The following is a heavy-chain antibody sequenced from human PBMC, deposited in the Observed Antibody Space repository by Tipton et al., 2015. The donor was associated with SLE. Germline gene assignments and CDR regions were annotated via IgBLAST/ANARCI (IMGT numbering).Heavy chain of an antibody. CDR2: IYYSGST. Sequence: TLSLTCTVSGGSISSYYWSWIRQPPGKGLEWIGYIYYSGSTNYNPSLKSRVTISVDTSKNQVSLKLSSVTAADTAVYYCATARELRGPFDYWGQGTLVTVSS. V-gene: IGHV4-59*12. D-gene: IGHD1-26*01. CDR3: ATARELRGPFDY. J-gene: IGHJ4*02. CDR1: GGSISSYY.